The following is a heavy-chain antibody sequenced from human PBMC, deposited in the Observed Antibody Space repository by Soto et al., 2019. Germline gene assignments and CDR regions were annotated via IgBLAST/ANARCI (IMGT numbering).Heavy chain of an antibody. CDR2: FHPGESDT. V-gene: IGHV5-51*01. Sequence: GESLKISCESHGYSFTTYWITWVRQKPGKGLEWVGSFHPGESDTRYSPSFQGQVTISADRSLATAYLQWSSLQAADTAIYYCARHEATYYNFYGMDVWGQGTTVPVSS. CDR1: GYSFTTYW. J-gene: IGHJ6*02. CDR3: ARHEATYYNFYGMDV.